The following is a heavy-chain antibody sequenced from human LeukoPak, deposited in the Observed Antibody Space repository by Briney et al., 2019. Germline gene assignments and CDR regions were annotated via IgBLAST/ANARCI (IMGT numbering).Heavy chain of an antibody. CDR1: GYTFTSYG. Sequence: ASVKVSCKASGYTFTSYGISWVRQAPGQGLEWMGWICAYNGNTNYAQKLQGRVTMTTDTSTSTAYMELRSLRSDDTAVYYCARIGVLFGVVIPNCFDPWGQGTLVTVSS. CDR2: ICAYNGNT. J-gene: IGHJ5*02. D-gene: IGHD3-3*01. CDR3: ARIGVLFGVVIPNCFDP. V-gene: IGHV1-18*01.